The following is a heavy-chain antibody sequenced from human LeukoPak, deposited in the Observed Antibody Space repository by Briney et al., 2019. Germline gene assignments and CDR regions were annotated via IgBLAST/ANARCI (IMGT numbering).Heavy chain of an antibody. CDR3: ARAPGKIAAAGYFVYYYMDV. D-gene: IGHD6-13*01. V-gene: IGHV4-4*07. CDR1: GGSISSYY. CDR2: IYTSGST. Sequence: SETLSLTCTVSGGSISSYYWSWIQQPAGKGLEWIGRIYTSGSTNYNPSLKSRVTMSVDTSKNQFSLKLSSVTAADTAVYYCARAPGKIAAAGYFVYYYMDVWGKGTTVTVSS. J-gene: IGHJ6*03.